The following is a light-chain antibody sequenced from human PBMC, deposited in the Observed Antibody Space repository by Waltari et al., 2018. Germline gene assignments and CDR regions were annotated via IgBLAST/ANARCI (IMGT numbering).Light chain of an antibody. CDR3: QSYDSTLRVSV. Sequence: QSALTQPPSVSGAPGQWVSISCTGSSSNIRAGYDVHWYQQLPGAAPKLLIQGNSNRPSGVPDRFSGSKSGTSASLAIAGLQAEDEADYYCQSYDSTLRVSVFGGGSRLTVL. CDR2: GNS. J-gene: IGLJ2*01. CDR1: SSNIRAGYD. V-gene: IGLV1-40*01.